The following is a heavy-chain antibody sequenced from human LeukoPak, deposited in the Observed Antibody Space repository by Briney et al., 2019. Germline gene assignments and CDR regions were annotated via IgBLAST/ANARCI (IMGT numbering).Heavy chain of an antibody. J-gene: IGHJ4*02. Sequence: SETLSLTCAVYGGTFSGYYWSWIRQPPGKGLEWIGEINHSGSTNYNPSLKSRVTISVDTSKNQFSLKLSSVTAADTAVYYCARKEGQMGEAAYYFDYWGRGTLVTVSS. CDR3: ARKEGQMGEAAYYFDY. CDR2: INHSGST. CDR1: GGTFSGYY. V-gene: IGHV4-34*01. D-gene: IGHD3-16*01.